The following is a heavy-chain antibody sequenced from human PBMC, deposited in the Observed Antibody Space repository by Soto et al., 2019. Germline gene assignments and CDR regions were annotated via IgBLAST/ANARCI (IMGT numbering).Heavy chain of an antibody. Sequence: SETLSLTCTVSGGSISSYYWSWIRQPPGKGLEWIGYIYYSGSTNYNPSLKSRVTISVDTSKNQFSLKLSSVTAADTAVYYCASSEVGATEFDYWGQGTLVTVSP. CDR3: ASSEVGATEFDY. J-gene: IGHJ4*02. V-gene: IGHV4-59*01. CDR2: IYYSGST. D-gene: IGHD1-26*01. CDR1: GGSISSYY.